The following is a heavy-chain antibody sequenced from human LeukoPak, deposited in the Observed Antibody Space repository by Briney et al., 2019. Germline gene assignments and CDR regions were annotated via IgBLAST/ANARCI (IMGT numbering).Heavy chain of an antibody. Sequence: SVKVSCKASGGTFSTYAISWVRQAPGQGLEWMGKVIPMFGTADYAQKFQGRVTITADKSTSTAYMELSSLRSEDTAVYYCTRHYDSSGYPSLNYFDYWGQGTLVTVSS. CDR3: TRHYDSSGYPSLNYFDY. D-gene: IGHD3-22*01. J-gene: IGHJ4*02. CDR2: VIPMFGTA. V-gene: IGHV1-69*06. CDR1: GGTFSTYA.